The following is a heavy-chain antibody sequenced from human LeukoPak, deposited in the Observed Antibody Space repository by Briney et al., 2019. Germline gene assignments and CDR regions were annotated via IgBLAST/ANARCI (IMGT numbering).Heavy chain of an antibody. CDR2: MNPNSGKT. D-gene: IGHD3-10*01. CDR1: GYTFTSYD. V-gene: IGHV1-8*01. J-gene: IGHJ4*02. Sequence: GASVKVSCKASGYTFTSYDINLVRQATGQGLEWMGGMNPNSGKTGYAQKFQGRATMARNTSISTAYMELSSLRSEDTAVYYCARGQERYYGSGDFDYWGQGTLVTVSS. CDR3: ARGQERYYGSGDFDY.